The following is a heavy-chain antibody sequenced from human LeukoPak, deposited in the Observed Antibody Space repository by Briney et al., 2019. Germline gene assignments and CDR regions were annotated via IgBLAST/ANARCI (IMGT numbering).Heavy chain of an antibody. CDR1: GFTLDDYA. Sequence: GGSLRLSCVASGFTLDDYALHWVRQGPGKGLEWISLISGDGDNTYYADSVKGRFTVSRDNSKNSLYLQMSSLRAEDTALYYCAKGVRPGTYYNCFDPWGQGTLVTVSS. V-gene: IGHV3-43*02. CDR3: AKGVRPGTYYNCFDP. D-gene: IGHD1-26*01. CDR2: ISGDGDNT. J-gene: IGHJ5*02.